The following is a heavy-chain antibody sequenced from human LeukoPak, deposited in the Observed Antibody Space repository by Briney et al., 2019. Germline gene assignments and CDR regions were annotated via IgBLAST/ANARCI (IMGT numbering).Heavy chain of an antibody. D-gene: IGHD3-22*01. CDR1: GDSVPSNSAA. J-gene: IGHJ4*02. CDR3: ARDVRTYYYDSSGYFDY. Sequence: PSQTLSLTCAISGDSVPSNSAAWNWLRQSPSRGLEWLGRTYYRSKWYNDYAVSVKSRITINPDTSKNQFSLQLNSVTPEDTAVYYCARDVRTYYYDSSGYFDYWGQGTLVTVSS. CDR2: TYYRSKWYN. V-gene: IGHV6-1*01.